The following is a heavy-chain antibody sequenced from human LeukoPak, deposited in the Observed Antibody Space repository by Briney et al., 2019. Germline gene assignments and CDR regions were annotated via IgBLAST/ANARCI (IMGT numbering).Heavy chain of an antibody. CDR3: ARSNGGDFDY. CDR2: IYYSGST. CDR1: GGSISSYY. J-gene: IGHJ4*02. Sequence: SETLSLTCTVSGGSISSYYWSWIRQPPGKGLEWIGYIYYSGSTNYNPSLKSRVTISVDTSKNQLSLKLSSVTAADTAVYYCARSNGGDFDYWGQGTLVTVSS. V-gene: IGHV4-59*08.